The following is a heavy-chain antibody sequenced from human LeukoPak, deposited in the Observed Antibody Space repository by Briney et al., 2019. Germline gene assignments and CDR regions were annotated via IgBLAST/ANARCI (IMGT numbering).Heavy chain of an antibody. CDR1: SGPICRRSD. Sequence: SVTVSLPCTLSSGPICRRSDWGWLRQPPGDGLGWIGSIFYNGSIYYNPSLKTRDTISVDTSKTQYSLKLTSVAAADTAVYYCGRRLKAVVAEFYFDYWGQGTLVTVSS. V-gene: IGHV4-39*01. CDR3: GRRLKAVVAEFYFDY. CDR2: IFYNGSI. J-gene: IGHJ4*02. D-gene: IGHD3-22*01.